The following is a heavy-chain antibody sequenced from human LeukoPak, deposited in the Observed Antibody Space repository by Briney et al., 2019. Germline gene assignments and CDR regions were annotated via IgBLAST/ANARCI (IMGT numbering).Heavy chain of an antibody. V-gene: IGHV3-23*01. J-gene: IGHJ4*02. Sequence: GGSLRLSCAASGFTFSNYAMSWVRQAPGKGLEWVSAISGSGGSTYYADSVKGRFTISRDNSKNTLYLQMNSLRAEDTAVYYCAKDAVDTAMADTSDFDYWGQGTLVTVSS. CDR3: AKDAVDTAMADTSDFDY. CDR2: ISGSGGST. CDR1: GFTFSNYA. D-gene: IGHD5-18*01.